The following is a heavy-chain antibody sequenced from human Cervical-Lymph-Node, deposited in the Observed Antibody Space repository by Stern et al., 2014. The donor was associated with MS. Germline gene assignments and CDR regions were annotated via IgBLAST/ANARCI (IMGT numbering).Heavy chain of an antibody. CDR1: GFTFSSYW. CDR3: AREGYYYDSSGYYYAAFDI. D-gene: IGHD3-22*01. Sequence: EVQLVESGGGLVQPGGSLRLSCAASGFTFSSYWMSWVRQAPGKGLEWVANIKQDGSEKYYVDSVKGRFTISRDNAKNSLYLQMNSLRAEDTAVYYCAREGYYYDSSGYYYAAFDIWGQGTMVTVSS. J-gene: IGHJ3*02. V-gene: IGHV3-7*01. CDR2: IKQDGSEK.